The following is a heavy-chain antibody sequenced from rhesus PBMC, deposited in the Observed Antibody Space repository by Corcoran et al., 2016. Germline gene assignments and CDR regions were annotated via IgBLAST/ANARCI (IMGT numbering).Heavy chain of an antibody. D-gene: IGHD5-24*01. Sequence: QVQLQESGPGVVKPSETLSLTCAVSGGSISDSYRWSWIRQPPGKGREWFGYIYGSSTSTDYNPSLKGRVTISQDTSRNQFSLKLGSVTAADTAVYYCARDVGGYIAYFGYWGQGVLVTVSS. CDR3: ARDVGGYIAYFGY. J-gene: IGHJ4*01. V-gene: IGHV4S10*01. CDR1: GGSISDSYR. CDR2: IYGSSTST.